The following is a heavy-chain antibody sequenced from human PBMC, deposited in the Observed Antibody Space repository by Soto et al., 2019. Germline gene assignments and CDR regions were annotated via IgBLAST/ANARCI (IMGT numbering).Heavy chain of an antibody. Sequence: QMQLVQSGPEVKKPGTSVKVSCKASGFTFTSSARQWVRQARGQRLEWIGWIVVGSGNTNYAQKFQERVTITRDMSTSTAYMELSSLRSEDTAVYYCAALEVGYLFMDVWGQGTTVTVSS. CDR3: AALEVGYLFMDV. D-gene: IGHD6-25*01. V-gene: IGHV1-58*02. J-gene: IGHJ6*02. CDR1: GFTFTSSA. CDR2: IVVGSGNT.